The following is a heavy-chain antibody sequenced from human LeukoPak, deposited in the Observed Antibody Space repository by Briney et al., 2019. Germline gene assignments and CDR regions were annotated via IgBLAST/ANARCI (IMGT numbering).Heavy chain of an antibody. J-gene: IGHJ6*03. CDR3: ARVRYSGYGYYYYYYMDV. D-gene: IGHD5-12*01. V-gene: IGHV3-48*01. CDR1: GFIFSSFS. CDR2: ISSSSRTI. Sequence: GGSLRLSCAASGFIFSSFSMNWVRQAPGKGLEWISYISSSSRTIYYADSVKGRFTISRDNAKNSLYLQMNSLRAEDTAVYYCARVRYSGYGYYYYYYMDVWGKGTTVTISS.